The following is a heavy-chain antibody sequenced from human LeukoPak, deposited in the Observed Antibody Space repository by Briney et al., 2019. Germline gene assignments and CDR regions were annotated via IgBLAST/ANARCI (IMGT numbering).Heavy chain of an antibody. D-gene: IGHD6-13*01. V-gene: IGHV3-30*18. CDR1: GFTFSSYG. Sequence: PGGSLRLSCAASGFTFSSYGMHWVRQAPGKGLEWVAVISYDGSNKYYADSVKGRFTISRDNSKNTLYLQTNSLRAEDTAVYYCAKELSSSWPDINYYYYMDVWGKGTTVTVSS. CDR3: AKELSSSWPDINYYYYMDV. CDR2: ISYDGSNK. J-gene: IGHJ6*03.